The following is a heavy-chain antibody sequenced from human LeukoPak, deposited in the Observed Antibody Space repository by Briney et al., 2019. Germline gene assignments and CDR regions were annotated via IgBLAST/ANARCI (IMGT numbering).Heavy chain of an antibody. CDR2: IYYSGST. Sequence: SETLSLTCTVSGGSISSYYWSWIRQPPGKGLEWIGYIYYSGSTNYNPSLKSRVTISVDTSKNQFSLKLSSVTAADTAVYYCANRGNLRYFDWLYPPSDYWGQGTLVTVSS. CDR1: GGSISSYY. V-gene: IGHV4-59*12. CDR3: ANRGNLRYFDWLYPPSDY. J-gene: IGHJ4*02. D-gene: IGHD3-9*01.